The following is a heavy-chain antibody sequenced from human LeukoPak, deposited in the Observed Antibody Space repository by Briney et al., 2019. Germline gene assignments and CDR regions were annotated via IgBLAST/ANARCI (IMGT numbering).Heavy chain of an antibody. CDR3: FLSSVRGVYPYYFDY. D-gene: IGHD3-10*01. CDR2: FDPEDGET. Sequence: ASVKVSCKVSGYTLTELSMHWVRQAPGKGLEWMGGFDPEDGETIYAQKFQGRVTMTEDTSTGTAYMELSSLRSEDTAVYYCFLSSVRGVYPYYFDYWGQGTLVTVSS. CDR1: GYTLTELS. J-gene: IGHJ4*02. V-gene: IGHV1-24*01.